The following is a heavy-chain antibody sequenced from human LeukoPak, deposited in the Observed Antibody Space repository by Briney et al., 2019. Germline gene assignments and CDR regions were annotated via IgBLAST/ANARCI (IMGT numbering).Heavy chain of an antibody. CDR1: GGSFSGYY. V-gene: IGHV4-34*01. CDR2: INHSGST. D-gene: IGHD6-6*01. J-gene: IGHJ4*02. Sequence: SETLSLTCAVYGGSFSGYYWSWIRQPPGKGLEWIGEINHSGSTNYNPSLKSRVTISVDTSKNQFSLKLSSVTAADTAVYYCARSPQLVLDYWAREPWSPSPQ. CDR3: ARSPQLVLDY.